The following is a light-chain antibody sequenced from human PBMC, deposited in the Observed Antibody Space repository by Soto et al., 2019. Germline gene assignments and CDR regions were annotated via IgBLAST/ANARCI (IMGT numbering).Light chain of an antibody. CDR1: SSDVGGYNY. CDR2: DVS. V-gene: IGLV2-14*01. J-gene: IGLJ1*01. Sequence: QSVLTQPASVSGSPGQSITISCTGTSSDVGGYNYVSWYQQHPGKAPKLMIYDVSNRPSGVSNRFSGSKSGNTASLTISGLQVGDGVDYYGSSYTSSSSYVLGTGTKVTVL. CDR3: SSYTSSSSYV.